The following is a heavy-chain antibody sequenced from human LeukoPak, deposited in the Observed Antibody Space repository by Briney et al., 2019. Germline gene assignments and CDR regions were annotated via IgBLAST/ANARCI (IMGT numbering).Heavy chain of an antibody. CDR3: ARDSGDSSGYSPG. CDR2: ISSSSSYM. D-gene: IGHD3-22*01. J-gene: IGHJ4*02. CDR1: GFTFSGYS. V-gene: IGHV3-21*01. Sequence: GGSLRLSCAASGFTFSGYSMNWVRQAPGKGLEWVSSISSSSSYMYYADSVKGRFTISRDNAKNSLYLQMNSLRAEDTAVYYCARDSGDSSGYSPGWGQGTLVTVSS.